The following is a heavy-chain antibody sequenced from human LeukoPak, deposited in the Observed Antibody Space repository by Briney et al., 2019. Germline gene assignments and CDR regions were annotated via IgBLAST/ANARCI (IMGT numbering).Heavy chain of an antibody. D-gene: IGHD1-26*01. V-gene: IGHV4-59*08. CDR1: GGSINSYY. CDR2: IYYSGST. CDR3: ARHGDSGSYYGDFDWFDP. Sequence: SETLSLTCTVSGGSINSYYWSWIRQPPGKGLEWIGYIYYSGSTNYNPSLTSRVTISVDTSKNQFSLTLSSVTAADTAVYYCARHGDSGSYYGDFDWFDPWGQGTLVTVSS. J-gene: IGHJ5*02.